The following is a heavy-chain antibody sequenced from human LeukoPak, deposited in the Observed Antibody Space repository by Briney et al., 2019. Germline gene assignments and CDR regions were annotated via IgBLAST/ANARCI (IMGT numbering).Heavy chain of an antibody. J-gene: IGHJ4*02. D-gene: IGHD2-21*02. V-gene: IGHV1-8*01. CDR1: GYTFTSYD. Sequence: GASVKVSCKASGYTFTSYDINWVRQATGQGLEWMGWMNPNSGNTGYAQKFQGRVTMTRNTSISTAYMELSSLRSEDTSVYYCARAVRVTTDFDCWGQGTLVTVSS. CDR3: ARAVRVTTDFDC. CDR2: MNPNSGNT.